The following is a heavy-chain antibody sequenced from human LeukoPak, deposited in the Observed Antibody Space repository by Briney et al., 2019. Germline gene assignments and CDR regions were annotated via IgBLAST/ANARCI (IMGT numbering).Heavy chain of an antibody. J-gene: IGHJ4*02. CDR2: ISTSGSTV. V-gene: IGHV3-11*04. CDR3: VRDFGGAYVFDY. D-gene: IGHD1-26*01. CDR1: GFTFSDYY. Sequence: GGSLRFSCAASGFTFSDYYMRWIRQAPGKGLEWVSYISTSGSTVYYADSVKGRFTISRDNAKNSLYLQMNSLRAEDMAVYYCVRDFGGAYVFDYWGQGTLVTVSS.